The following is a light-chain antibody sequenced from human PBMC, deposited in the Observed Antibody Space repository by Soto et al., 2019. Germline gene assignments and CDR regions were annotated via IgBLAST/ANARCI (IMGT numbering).Light chain of an antibody. CDR1: SSNIGSNT. V-gene: IGLV1-44*01. J-gene: IGLJ2*01. CDR3: AAWDDSLNGLVV. CDR2: SNN. Sequence: QSVLTQPPSASGTPGQRVTISCSGSSSNIGSNTVNWYQQLPGTAPKLLIYSNNQPPSGVPDRFSGSKSGTSASLAISGLQSEDEADYYCAAWDDSLNGLVVFGGGTKVTVL.